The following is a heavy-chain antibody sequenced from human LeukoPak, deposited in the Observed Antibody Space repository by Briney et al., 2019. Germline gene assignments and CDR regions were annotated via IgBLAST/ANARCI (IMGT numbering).Heavy chain of an antibody. CDR2: IDSSGGVT. Sequence: GGSLRLSCTASGFIFSSYAMTWVRQAPGKGLEWVSGIDSSGGVTYYSESVRGRFTISRDNSKNTLYLQMHSLRAEDTAVYYCARWYCTSSSCYYDYWGQGTLVTVSS. D-gene: IGHD2-2*01. CDR3: ARWYCTSSSCYYDY. V-gene: IGHV3-23*05. CDR1: GFIFSSYA. J-gene: IGHJ4*02.